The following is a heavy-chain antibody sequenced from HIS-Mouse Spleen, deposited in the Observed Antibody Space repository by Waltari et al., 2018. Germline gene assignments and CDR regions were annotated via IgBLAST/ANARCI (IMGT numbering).Heavy chain of an antibody. D-gene: IGHD3-22*01. CDR2: IYYSGST. CDR1: GGSISSYY. CDR3: ARIYYDSSGGNWYFDL. J-gene: IGHJ2*01. Sequence: TLSLTCTVSGGSISSYYWRWIRQPPGKGLEWIGYIYYSGSTNYNPSLKSRVTISVDTSKNQFSLKLSSVTAADTAVYYCARIYYDSSGGNWYFDLWGRGTLVTVSS. V-gene: IGHV4-59*01.